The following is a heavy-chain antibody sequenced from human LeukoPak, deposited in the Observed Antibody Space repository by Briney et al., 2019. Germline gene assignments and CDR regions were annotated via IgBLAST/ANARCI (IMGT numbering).Heavy chain of an antibody. CDR2: IYYSGST. D-gene: IGHD3-10*01. CDR3: ARGRAQITMVRGDRDWSDP. CDR1: GGSISSGGYY. Sequence: SETLSLTCTVSGGSISSGGYYWSWIRQHPGKGLEWIGYIYYSGSTYYNPSLKSRVTISVDTSKNQFSLKLSSVTAADTAVYYCARGRAQITMVRGDRDWSDPWGQGTLVTVSS. J-gene: IGHJ5*02. V-gene: IGHV4-31*03.